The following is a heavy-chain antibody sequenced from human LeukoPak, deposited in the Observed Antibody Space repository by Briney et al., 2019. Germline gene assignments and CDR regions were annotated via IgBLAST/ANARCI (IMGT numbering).Heavy chain of an antibody. Sequence: GGSLRLSCAASGFTFSSYGMHWVRQAPGKGLEWVAVISYDGSNKYYADSVKGRFTISRDNSKNTLYLQMNSLRAEDTAVYYCARDSIRSYAAFDYWGQGTLVTVSS. V-gene: IGHV3-30*03. CDR3: ARDSIRSYAAFDY. D-gene: IGHD2-2*01. J-gene: IGHJ4*02. CDR2: ISYDGSNK. CDR1: GFTFSSYG.